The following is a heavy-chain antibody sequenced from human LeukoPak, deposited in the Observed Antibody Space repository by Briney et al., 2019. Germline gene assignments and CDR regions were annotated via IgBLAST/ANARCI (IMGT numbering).Heavy chain of an antibody. D-gene: IGHD5-18*01. J-gene: IGHJ4*02. V-gene: IGHV3-30*18. CDR1: GFTFSSYG. CDR2: ISYDGSNK. Sequence: GGSLRLSCAASGFTFSSYGMHWVRQAPGKGLEWVAVISYDGSNKYYADSVKGRFTISRDNSKNTLYLQMNSLRAEDTALYYCAKDTADTAMVTNVIDYWGQGTLVTVSS. CDR3: AKDTADTAMVTNVIDY.